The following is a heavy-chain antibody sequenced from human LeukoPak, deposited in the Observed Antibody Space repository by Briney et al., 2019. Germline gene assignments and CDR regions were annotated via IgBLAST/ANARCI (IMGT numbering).Heavy chain of an antibody. CDR1: GFTFSSYD. V-gene: IGHV3-13*05. Sequence: GGSLTLSCAASGFTFSSYDMYWVRQATGQGLEWLSGIGTGGDPSYPGSVKGRFTISRENGKNSLYLQMNSLRAGDMAVYYCARSGSYSTGFDYWGQGTLVTVSS. CDR3: ARSGSYSTGFDY. J-gene: IGHJ4*02. D-gene: IGHD1-26*01. CDR2: IGTGGDP.